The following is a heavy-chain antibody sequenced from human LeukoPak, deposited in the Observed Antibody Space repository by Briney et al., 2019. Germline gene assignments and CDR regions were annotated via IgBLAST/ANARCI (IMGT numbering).Heavy chain of an antibody. J-gene: IGHJ3*02. CDR2: IYYSGST. CDR3: ARASSSRDAFDI. Sequence: SETLSLTCTVSGGSMRSYYWSWIRQPPGKGLEWIGYIYYSGSTNYNPSLKSRVTMSVDTSKNQFSLKLSSVTAADTAVYYCARASSSRDAFDIWGQGTMVTVSS. V-gene: IGHV4-59*12. CDR1: GGSMRSYY. D-gene: IGHD6-13*01.